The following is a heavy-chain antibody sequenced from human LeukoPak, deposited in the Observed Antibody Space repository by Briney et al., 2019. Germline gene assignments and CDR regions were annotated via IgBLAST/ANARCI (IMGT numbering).Heavy chain of an antibody. CDR3: AIPGYSGYDFRL. CDR1: GGTFSSYA. Sequence: SVKVSCKASGGTFSSYAISWVRQAPGQGLEWMGGIIPIFGTANYAQKFQGRVTFTADESTSTAYMELSSLRSEDTAVYYCAIPGYSGYDFRLWGQGTLVTVSS. J-gene: IGHJ4*02. D-gene: IGHD5-12*01. V-gene: IGHV1-69*13. CDR2: IIPIFGTA.